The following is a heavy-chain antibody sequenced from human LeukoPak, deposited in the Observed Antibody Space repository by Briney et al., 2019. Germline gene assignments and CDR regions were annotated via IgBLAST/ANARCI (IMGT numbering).Heavy chain of an antibody. CDR2: IYYSGST. J-gene: IGHJ4*02. CDR1: GGSISSGGYY. V-gene: IGHV4-31*03. CDR3: ARSPVSGWFDY. D-gene: IGHD6-19*01. Sequence: SETLSLTCTVSGGSISSGGYYWSWIRQHPGKGLEWIGYIYYSGSTYYNPSLKSRVTISVDTSKNQFSLKLSSVTAADTAVYYCARSPVSGWFDYWGQGTLVTVSS.